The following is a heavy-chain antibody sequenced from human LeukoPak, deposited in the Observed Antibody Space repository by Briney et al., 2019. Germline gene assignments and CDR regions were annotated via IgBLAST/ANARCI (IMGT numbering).Heavy chain of an antibody. CDR1: GFTVSSNY. CDR2: ISGSGGST. D-gene: IGHD3-22*01. V-gene: IGHV3-23*01. J-gene: IGHJ4*02. Sequence: GGSLRLSCAASGFTVSSNYMSWVRQAPGKGLEWVSAISGSGGSTYYADSVKGRFTISRDNSKNTLYLQMNSLRAEDTAVYYCARNPYYYDSKGTFDYWGQGTLVTVSS. CDR3: ARNPYYYDSKGTFDY.